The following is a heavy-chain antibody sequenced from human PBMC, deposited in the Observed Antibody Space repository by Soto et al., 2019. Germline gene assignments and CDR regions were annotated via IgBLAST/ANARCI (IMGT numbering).Heavy chain of an antibody. J-gene: IGHJ6*02. CDR1: GGSISSGDYY. V-gene: IGHV4-30-4*01. D-gene: IGHD2-8*01. Sequence: QVQLQESGPGLVKPSQTLSLTCTVSGGSISSGDYYWSWIRQPPGKGLEWIGHIFYSGSTYYIPSRMSRVIISVDRSKNQFSLKLSSVTAAHTAAYYWSRHRAYGAYFYGIVVLGQGTTVTVSS. CDR2: IFYSGST. CDR3: SRHRAYGAYFYGIVV.